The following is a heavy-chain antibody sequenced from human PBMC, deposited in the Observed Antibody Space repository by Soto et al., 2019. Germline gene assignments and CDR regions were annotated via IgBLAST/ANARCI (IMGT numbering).Heavy chain of an antibody. Sequence: QVQLVESGGGVVQPGRSLRLSCTASGFIFGSYGMHWVRQAPGKGLEWVALISYDGTNKYYPDSVKGRFTISRDNPKNTLYLQMNSLRAADTAGYYCARIPLDFCGGDCYSENWGQGTLVTVSS. D-gene: IGHD2-21*02. V-gene: IGHV3-30*03. CDR3: ARIPLDFCGGDCYSEN. J-gene: IGHJ4*02. CDR2: ISYDGTNK. CDR1: GFIFGSYG.